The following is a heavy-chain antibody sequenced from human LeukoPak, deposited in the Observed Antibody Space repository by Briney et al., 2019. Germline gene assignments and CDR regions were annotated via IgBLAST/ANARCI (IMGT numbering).Heavy chain of an antibody. Sequence: RPGGSLRLSCAASGFTFSSYAMHWVRQAPGKGLEWVALISYDGSNKYHADSVKGRFTISRDNSKNTLYLQMNSLRAEDTAVYYCARDRGQQLDYYYYYYMDVWGKGTTVTISS. J-gene: IGHJ6*03. CDR3: ARDRGQQLDYYYYYYMDV. CDR1: GFTFSSYA. CDR2: ISYDGSNK. D-gene: IGHD6-13*01. V-gene: IGHV3-30*04.